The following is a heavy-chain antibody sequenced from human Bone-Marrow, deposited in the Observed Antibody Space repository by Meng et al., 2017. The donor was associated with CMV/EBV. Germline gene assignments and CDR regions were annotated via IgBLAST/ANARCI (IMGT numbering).Heavy chain of an antibody. V-gene: IGHV3-13*01. CDR1: GFTLSSYD. J-gene: IGHJ4*02. Sequence: GGSLRLSCAASGFTLSSYDMHWVRQATGKGLEWVSAIGTAGDTYYPGSVKGRFTISRENAKNSLYLQMNSLRAGDTAVYYCAKDMGRVGFDYWGQGTLVTVSS. D-gene: IGHD1-26*01. CDR2: IGTAGDT. CDR3: AKDMGRVGFDY.